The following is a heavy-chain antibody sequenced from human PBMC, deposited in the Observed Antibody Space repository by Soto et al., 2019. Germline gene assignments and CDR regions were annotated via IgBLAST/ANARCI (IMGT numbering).Heavy chain of an antibody. V-gene: IGHV3-23*01. J-gene: IGHJ4*02. CDR3: AKNQGVELVPLATRCLDY. Sequence: TGGSLRLSCAASGFIFENFGMSWVRQAPGKGLEWISSISGSGFKKYYADSVKGRFTISRDNSKSTVYLELNNLSAEDTAVYHCAKNQGVELVPLATRCLDYWGQGTLVTVSS. D-gene: IGHD1-26*01. CDR2: ISGSGFKK. CDR1: GFIFENFG.